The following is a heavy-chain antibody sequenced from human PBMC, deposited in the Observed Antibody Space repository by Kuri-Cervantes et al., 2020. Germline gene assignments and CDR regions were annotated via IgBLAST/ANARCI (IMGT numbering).Heavy chain of an antibody. D-gene: IGHD2-15*01. V-gene: IGHV3-30*18. CDR1: GFTFSRYD. CDR2: ISYDGRNT. J-gene: IGHJ4*02. Sequence: GGSLRLSCVVSGFTFSRYDMHWVRQAPGKGLEWVAAISYDGRNTYHAGSVKGRFTISRDNSKNTLYLQMSSLRAEDTAVYYCAKDGQLGPLYCSGGACYRYYFDYWGQGALVTVSS. CDR3: AKDGQLGPLYCSGGACYRYYFDY.